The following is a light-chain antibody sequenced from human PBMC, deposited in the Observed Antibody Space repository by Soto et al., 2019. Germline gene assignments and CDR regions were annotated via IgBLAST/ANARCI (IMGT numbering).Light chain of an antibody. Sequence: EIVLTQSPGTLSLSPGEGATLSCRASQTISSFLAWYQQKRGQAPRLLIHGASNRATGIPDRFSGSGSGTDFTLTITRLEPEDFAVYYCQQYGGSHRTFGQGTKVEVK. CDR3: QQYGGSHRT. V-gene: IGKV3-20*01. CDR1: QTISSF. J-gene: IGKJ1*01. CDR2: GAS.